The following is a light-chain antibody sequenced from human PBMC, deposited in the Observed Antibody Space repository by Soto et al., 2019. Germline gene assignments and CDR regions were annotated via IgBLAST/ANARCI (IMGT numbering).Light chain of an antibody. J-gene: IGKJ1*01. CDR1: ESVSSTY. Sequence: EIVLTQSPDTLSLSPGERATLSCRASESVSSTYLAWYQQKPGQAPRLLIFGASSRATGIPDRFSGSGSGTVITLTINRLEHEDFAVYYCQQYGISPWTFGQGTKEEI. V-gene: IGKV3-20*01. CDR2: GAS. CDR3: QQYGISPWT.